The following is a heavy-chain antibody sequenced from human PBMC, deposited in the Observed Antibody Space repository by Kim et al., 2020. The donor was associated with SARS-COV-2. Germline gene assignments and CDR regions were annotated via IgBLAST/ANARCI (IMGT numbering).Heavy chain of an antibody. Sequence: SVKVSCKASGGTFSSYAISWVRQAPGQGLEWMGGIIPIFGTANYAQKFQGRVTITADESTSTAYMELSSLRSEDTAVYYCARPYYYDSSGYPDYYYYGMDVWGQGTTVTVSS. J-gene: IGHJ6*02. V-gene: IGHV1-69*13. D-gene: IGHD3-22*01. CDR2: IIPIFGTA. CDR1: GGTFSSYA. CDR3: ARPYYYDSSGYPDYYYYGMDV.